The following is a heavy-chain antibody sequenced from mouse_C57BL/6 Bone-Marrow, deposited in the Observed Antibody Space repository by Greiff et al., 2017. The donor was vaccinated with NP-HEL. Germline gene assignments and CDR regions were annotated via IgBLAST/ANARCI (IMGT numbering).Heavy chain of an antibody. D-gene: IGHD3-1*01. V-gene: IGHV2-2*01. CDR1: GFSLTSYG. CDR2: IWRGGST. J-gene: IGHJ4*01. Sequence: QVQLQQSGPGLVQPSQSLSITCTVSGFSLTSYGVHWVRQSPGKGLEWLGVIWRGGSTDYNAAFISRLSISKDNSTCQGFLHRNSLQADDTAIYYRARTRGGLNYYAMEYWGQGTSVTVSS. CDR3: ARTRGGLNYYAMEY.